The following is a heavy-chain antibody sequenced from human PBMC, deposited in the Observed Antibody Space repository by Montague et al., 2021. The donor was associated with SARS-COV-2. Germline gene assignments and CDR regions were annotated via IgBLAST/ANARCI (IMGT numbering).Heavy chain of an antibody. CDR3: ARGWVATIPHMDN. CDR2: TYYRSKWHN. J-gene: IGHJ4*02. CDR1: GDSVSGNSAA. Sequence: CAISGDSVSGNSAAWNWIRQSPSSGLEWLGRTYYRSKWHNDYAVSVKSRITINPDTSKNQFSLQLKSVTPEDTAVYYCARGWVATIPHMDNWGQGSLVIVSS. D-gene: IGHD5-12*01. V-gene: IGHV6-1*01.